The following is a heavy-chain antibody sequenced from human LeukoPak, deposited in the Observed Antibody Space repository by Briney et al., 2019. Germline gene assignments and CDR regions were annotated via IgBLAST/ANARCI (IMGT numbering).Heavy chain of an antibody. CDR3: ARVYGSSWLYYFDY. Sequence: LRLSCAASGFTFSDYYMSWIRQPPGKGLEWIGYIYYSGSTKYNPSLKSRVTISVDTSKNQFSLKLSSVTAADTAVYYCARVYGSSWLYYFDYWGQGTLVTVSS. CDR1: GFTFSDYY. V-gene: IGHV4-59*08. D-gene: IGHD6-13*01. J-gene: IGHJ4*02. CDR2: IYYSGST.